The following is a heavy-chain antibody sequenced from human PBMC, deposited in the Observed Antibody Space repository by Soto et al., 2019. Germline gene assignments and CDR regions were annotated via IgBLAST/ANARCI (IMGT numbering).Heavy chain of an antibody. CDR1: GFTFSSYG. D-gene: IGHD3-3*01. V-gene: IGHV3-30*18. CDR2: ISYDGSNK. J-gene: IGHJ5*02. CDR3: AKPKRDFWSGYYTNWFDP. Sequence: GGSLRLSCAASGFTFSSYGMHWVRQAPGKGLEWVAVISYDGSNKYYADSVKGRFTISRDNSKNTLYLQMNSLRAEDTAVYYCAKPKRDFWSGYYTNWFDPWGQGTLVTVSS.